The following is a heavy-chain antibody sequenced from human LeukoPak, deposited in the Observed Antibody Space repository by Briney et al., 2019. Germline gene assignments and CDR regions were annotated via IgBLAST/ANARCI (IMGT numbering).Heavy chain of an antibody. V-gene: IGHV3-53*01. CDR3: ARSLAARPPTNWFDP. CDR1: GFTVSSNY. J-gene: IGHJ5*02. CDR2: IYSGGST. Sequence: GGFLRLSCAASGFTVSSNYMSWVRQAPGKGLEWVSVIYSGGSTYYADSVKGRFTISRDNSKNTLYLQMNSLRAEDTAVYYCARSLAARPPTNWFDPWGQGTLVTVSS. D-gene: IGHD6-6*01.